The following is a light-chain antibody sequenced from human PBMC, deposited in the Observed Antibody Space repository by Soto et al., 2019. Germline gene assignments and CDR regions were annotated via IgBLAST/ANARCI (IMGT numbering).Light chain of an antibody. Sequence: EVVMTQCPLSLPVTLGQPASISCRSSQSLIHSDGNTYLNWFQQRPGQSPRRLIYKVSDRDSGVPAGLGGSGSGTAFTLNISRVEAEDVGVYYCMQGTHWPWTFGQGAEVEIK. CDR1: QSLIHSDGNTY. CDR2: KVS. V-gene: IGKV2-30*02. CDR3: MQGTHWPWT. J-gene: IGKJ1*01.